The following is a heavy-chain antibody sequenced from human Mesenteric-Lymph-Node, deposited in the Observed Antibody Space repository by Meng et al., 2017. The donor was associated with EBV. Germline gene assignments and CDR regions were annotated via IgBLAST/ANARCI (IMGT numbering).Heavy chain of an antibody. D-gene: IGHD1-26*01. CDR1: GSSISRSNW. CDR3: ARGEIVRGEWYFDL. J-gene: IGHJ2*01. V-gene: IGHV4-4*03. Sequence: QDSGRGLLMPPGPLSPPFFVFGSSISRSNWCSWGRQAPGKGLEWIGEISHGGRTNYNPSLKSRVTMSVDKSQNQFSLKLTSVTAADRAIYYCARGEIVRGEWYFDLWGRGTLVTVSS. CDR2: ISHGGRT.